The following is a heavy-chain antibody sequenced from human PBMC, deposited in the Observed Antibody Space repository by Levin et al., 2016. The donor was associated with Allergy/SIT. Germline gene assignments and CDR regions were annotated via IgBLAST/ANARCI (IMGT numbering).Heavy chain of an antibody. D-gene: IGHD4-17*01. CDR2: INAGNGNT. CDR3: ARDLSYGDYDAYGMDV. Sequence: ASVKVSCKASGYTFTSYAMHWVCQAPGQRLEWMGWINAGNGNTKYSQKFQGRVTITRDTSASTAYMELSSLRSEDTAVYYCARDLSYGDYDAYGMDVWGQGTTVTVSS. J-gene: IGHJ6*02. V-gene: IGHV1-3*01. CDR1: GYTFTSYA.